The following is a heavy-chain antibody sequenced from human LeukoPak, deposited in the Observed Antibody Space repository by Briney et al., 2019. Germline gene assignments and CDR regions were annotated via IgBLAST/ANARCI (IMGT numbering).Heavy chain of an antibody. J-gene: IGHJ4*02. V-gene: IGHV1-2*02. D-gene: IGHD4-23*01. CDR3: ARAYGGNSVYYFDY. CDR1: GYTFTSYY. CDR2: INTHIGGT. Sequence: GASVKVSCKASGYTFTSYYMHWVRQAPGQGLEWMGWINTHIGGTNYAQEFQGRVTLTRDTSISTAYMELNSLRSDDTAVYYCARAYGGNSVYYFDYWGQGTLVTVSS.